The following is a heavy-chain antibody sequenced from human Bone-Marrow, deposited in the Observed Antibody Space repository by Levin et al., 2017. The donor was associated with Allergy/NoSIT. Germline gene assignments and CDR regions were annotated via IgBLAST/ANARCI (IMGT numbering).Heavy chain of an antibody. CDR1: GGSISGYY. Sequence: SETLSLTCTVSGGSISGYYWNWIRQSPGKGLEWIGYMDYSGNTNYNSSLKSRVSISVDTSKSQFSLRRTSMTAADTAAYYCRRGGDIGGRSDIPFDIWGQGTTVTVSS. CDR2: MDYSGNT. CDR3: RRGGDIGGRSDIPFDI. J-gene: IGHJ3*02. D-gene: IGHD5-12*01. V-gene: IGHV4-59*01.